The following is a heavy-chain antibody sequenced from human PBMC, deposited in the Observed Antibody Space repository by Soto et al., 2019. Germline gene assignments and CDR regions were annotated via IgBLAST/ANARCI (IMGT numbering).Heavy chain of an antibody. D-gene: IGHD3-22*01. CDR1: GYTFNKYP. Sequence: QVQVVQSGAEVKKPGASVKVSCKTSGYTFNKYPIHWVRQAPGQGLEWMGWINPANGDTGFSQKVQDRVTITRGTCASTAYMELSSVRSDDTAVYYCAGKDYYDAAKYHFDSWGQGTMVTVSS. CDR3: AGKDYYDAAKYHFDS. J-gene: IGHJ4*02. V-gene: IGHV1-3*01. CDR2: INPANGDT.